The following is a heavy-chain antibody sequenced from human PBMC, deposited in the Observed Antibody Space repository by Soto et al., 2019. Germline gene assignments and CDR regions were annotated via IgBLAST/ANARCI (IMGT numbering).Heavy chain of an antibody. Sequence: QVQLVESGGGVVQPGRSLRLSCAASGIILSNYAMHLVRQAPGKGLEWVAVISSDGKNKYYADSVKGRFSISRDTSKNAMYLQVNSLRIEDTAVYYCAGGTPIISGTTGGYWGQGTLVTVSS. CDR2: ISSDGKNK. CDR3: AGGTPIISGTTGGY. V-gene: IGHV3-30*04. J-gene: IGHJ4*02. D-gene: IGHD1-20*01. CDR1: GIILSNYA.